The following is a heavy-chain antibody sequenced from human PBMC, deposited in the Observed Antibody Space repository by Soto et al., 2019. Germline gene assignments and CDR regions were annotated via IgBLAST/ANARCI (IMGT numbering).Heavy chain of an antibody. Sequence: GGSLRLSCVASKFTFSNYWMTWVRQAPGKGLEWVANIKEDGSEKYYVDSVKGRFTISRDNAKNSLYLQMNSLRAEDTAVYYCARVYFKYDDWGQGTLVTVSS. V-gene: IGHV3-7*01. CDR3: ARVYFKYDD. CDR2: IKEDGSEK. J-gene: IGHJ4*02. D-gene: IGHD3-10*01. CDR1: KFTFSNYW.